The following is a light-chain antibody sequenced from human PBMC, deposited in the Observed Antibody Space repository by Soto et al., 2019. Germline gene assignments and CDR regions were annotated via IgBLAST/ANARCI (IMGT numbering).Light chain of an antibody. Sequence: DIQMTQSPSTLSASVGDRVTITCRASQSISSWLAWYRQKPGKAPKLLIYKASSLESGVPSRFSGSGSGTEFTLTISSLQPDDFATYYCQQYSTYWTFGQGTKVEIK. CDR1: QSISSW. V-gene: IGKV1-5*03. J-gene: IGKJ1*01. CDR3: QQYSTYWT. CDR2: KAS.